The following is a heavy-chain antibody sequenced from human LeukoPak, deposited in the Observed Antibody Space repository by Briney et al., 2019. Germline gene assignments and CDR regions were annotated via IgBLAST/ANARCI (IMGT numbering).Heavy chain of an antibody. CDR2: IGGSGGST. D-gene: IGHD3-3*01. V-gene: IGHV3-23*01. CDR1: GFTFNSYA. CDR3: TEDLTCDFWSGYSLDY. J-gene: IGHJ4*02. Sequence: PGGSLRLSCAASGFTFNSYAMSWVRQAPGKGLEWVSAIGGSGGSTYYADSVKGRFTISRDNSKNTLYLQMNSLRAEDTAVYYCTEDLTCDFWSGYSLDYWGQGTLVTVSS.